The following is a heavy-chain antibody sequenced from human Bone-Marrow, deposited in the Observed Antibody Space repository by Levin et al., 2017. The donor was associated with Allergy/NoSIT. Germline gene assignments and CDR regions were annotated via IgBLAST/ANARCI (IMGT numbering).Heavy chain of an antibody. CDR3: AKDCGEDCRGSQSYYFDD. D-gene: IGHD2-15*01. J-gene: IGHJ4*02. CDR2: ISGSLGNT. Sequence: PGESLKISCTASGFTFTRYAMAWVRQAPGKGLEWVSLISGSLGNTYHADSVKGRFTISRDNPKNMLYLQMSSLRDEDTAVYYCAKDCGEDCRGSQSYYFDDWGQGTLVTVSS. CDR1: GFTFTRYA. V-gene: IGHV3-23*01.